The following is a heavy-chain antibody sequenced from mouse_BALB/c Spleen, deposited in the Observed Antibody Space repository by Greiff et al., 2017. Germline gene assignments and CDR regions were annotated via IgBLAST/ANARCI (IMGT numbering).Heavy chain of an antibody. Sequence: EVQGVESGGGLVKPGGSLKLSCAASGFTFSSYAMSWVRQSPEKRLEWVAEISSGGSYTYYPDTVTGRFTISRDNAKNTLYLEMSSLRSEDTAMYYCARDNGFAYWGQGTLVTVAA. CDR1: GFTFSSYA. J-gene: IGHJ3*01. CDR3: ARDNGFAY. CDR2: ISSGGSYT. V-gene: IGHV5-9-4*01.